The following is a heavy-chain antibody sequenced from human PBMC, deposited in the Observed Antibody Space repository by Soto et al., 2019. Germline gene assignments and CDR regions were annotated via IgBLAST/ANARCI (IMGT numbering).Heavy chain of an antibody. Sequence: EVPLVESGGGLVQPGGSLRLSCAASGFTFSSYALHWVRQAPGKGLEYVSTISRNGGSTYNANSVKGRFTISRDNSKITLYLQMGSLRTEDMAVYYCAREGGSYYFDYWGQGTLVTVSS. CDR2: ISRNGGST. CDR3: AREGGSYYFDY. D-gene: IGHD1-26*01. CDR1: GFTFSSYA. V-gene: IGHV3-64*01. J-gene: IGHJ4*02.